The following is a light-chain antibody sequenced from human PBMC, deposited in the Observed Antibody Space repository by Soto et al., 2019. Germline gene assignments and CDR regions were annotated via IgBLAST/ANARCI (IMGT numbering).Light chain of an antibody. V-gene: IGKV1-39*01. Sequence: DIQMTQSPSSLSASVGDRVTITCRASQSISTYLSWYQQKPGRAPKLLIYGASSLHSGVPSGFSGSGSGTDFTLTITSLQPEDFATYYCQQTYSTPPTFGQGTKLEIK. J-gene: IGKJ2*01. CDR2: GAS. CDR3: QQTYSTPPT. CDR1: QSISTY.